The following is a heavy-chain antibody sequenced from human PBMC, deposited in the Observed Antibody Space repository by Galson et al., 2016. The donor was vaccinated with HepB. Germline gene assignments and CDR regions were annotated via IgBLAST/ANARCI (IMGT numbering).Heavy chain of an antibody. CDR2: INPKNGAT. CDR1: GFTFTTYY. V-gene: IGHV1-2*02. D-gene: IGHD5-12*01. Sequence: SVKVSCKASGFTFTTYYIQRLRQAPGQGLEWMGWINPKNGATRYAQKFEDRVTMSRDTSTATVYMELTSVTSDDTAVFYCVREAHGYSGFWGQGTLVTVSS. CDR3: VREAHGYSGF. J-gene: IGHJ4*02.